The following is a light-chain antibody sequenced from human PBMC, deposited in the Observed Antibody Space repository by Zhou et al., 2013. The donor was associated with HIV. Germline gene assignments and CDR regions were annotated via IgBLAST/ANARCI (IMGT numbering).Light chain of an antibody. V-gene: IGKV3-20*01. CDR1: QSVSSY. CDR2: GAS. Sequence: ETVLTQSPGSLSLSPGERATLSCRASQSVSSYLAWYQQKPGQAPRLLIYGASSRATGIPDRFSGSGSGTDFTLTISRLEPEDFAVYYCQQYGASSTFGQGTKLEI. J-gene: IGKJ2*01. CDR3: QQYGASST.